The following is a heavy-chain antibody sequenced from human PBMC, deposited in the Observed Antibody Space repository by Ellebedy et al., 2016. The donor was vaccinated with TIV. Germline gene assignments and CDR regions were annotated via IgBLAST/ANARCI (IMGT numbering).Heavy chain of an antibody. D-gene: IGHD2-2*01. CDR1: GFTFSSYA. Sequence: GGSLRLXCAASGFTFSSYAMSWVRQAPGKGLEWVSAISGSGGSTYYADSVKGRFTISRDNSKNTLYLQMNSLRAEDTAVYYCARDEVVPAAISYYYYYMDVWGKGTTVTVSS. V-gene: IGHV3-23*01. CDR3: ARDEVVPAAISYYYYYMDV. CDR2: ISGSGGST. J-gene: IGHJ6*03.